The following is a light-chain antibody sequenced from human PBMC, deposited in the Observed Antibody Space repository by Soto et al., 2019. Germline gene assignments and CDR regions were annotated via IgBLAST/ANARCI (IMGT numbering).Light chain of an antibody. CDR3: QRALT. Sequence: EIVLTQSPATLSLSPGERATLSCRASQSVSTNLAWYQQTPGQAPRLLIHDASKKATGVPARFSGSGSGTDFTLTISSLEPEDFAVYYCQRALTFGGGTKEEIK. CDR1: QSVSTN. V-gene: IGKV3-11*01. J-gene: IGKJ4*01. CDR2: DAS.